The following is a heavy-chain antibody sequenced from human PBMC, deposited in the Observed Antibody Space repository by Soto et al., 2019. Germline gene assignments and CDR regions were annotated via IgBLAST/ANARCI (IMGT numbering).Heavy chain of an antibody. V-gene: IGHV3-48*01. J-gene: IGHJ6*02. CDR2: ISSSSSTI. Sequence: EVQLVESGGGLVQPGGSLRLSCAASGFTFSSYSMNWVRQAPGKGLEWVSYISSSSSTIYYADSAKGRFTISRDNAKHALYLQMNSRRAEDTAVYYCARGAHYDFWSGYQPPPSYYYYGMDVWGQGTTVTVSS. CDR3: ARGAHYDFWSGYQPPPSYYYYGMDV. D-gene: IGHD3-3*01. CDR1: GFTFSSYS.